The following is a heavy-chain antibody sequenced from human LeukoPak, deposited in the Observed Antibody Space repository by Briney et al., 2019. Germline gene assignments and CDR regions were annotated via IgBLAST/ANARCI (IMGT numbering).Heavy chain of an antibody. CDR2: IIPILGIA. CDR1: GYTFTSYG. CDR3: ARDSGRPPTSFDY. Sequence: SVKVSCKASGYTFTSYGISWVRQAPGQGLEWMGRIIPILGIANYAQKFQGRVTITADKSTSTAYMELRSLRSDDTAVYYCARDSGRPPTSFDYWGQGTLVTVSS. V-gene: IGHV1-69*04. D-gene: IGHD1-1*01. J-gene: IGHJ4*02.